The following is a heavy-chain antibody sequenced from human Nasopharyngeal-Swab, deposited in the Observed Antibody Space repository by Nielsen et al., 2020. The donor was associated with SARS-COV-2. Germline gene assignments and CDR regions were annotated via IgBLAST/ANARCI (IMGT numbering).Heavy chain of an antibody. CDR3: AREPQLGEEDWFDP. Sequence: GGSLRLSCAASGFTFSSYWMHWVRRAPGKGLVWVSRINSDGSSTSYADSVKGRFTISRDNAKNTLYLQMNSLRAEDTAVYYCAREPQLGEEDWFDPWGQGTLVTVSS. D-gene: IGHD7-27*01. CDR2: INSDGSST. CDR1: GFTFSSYW. J-gene: IGHJ5*02. V-gene: IGHV3-74*01.